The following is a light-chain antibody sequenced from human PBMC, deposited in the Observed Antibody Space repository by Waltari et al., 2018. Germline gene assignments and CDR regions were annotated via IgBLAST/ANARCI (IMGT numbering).Light chain of an antibody. Sequence: IVMTQSPVTLSVSPGERATLSCRASQNINDNLAWYQQKPGQAPRLFIYRSSTRAPGIPARFRGSGSGTEFTLTISSLQSEDFAVYYCQEYENRPPWQFGQGTKVEI. CDR3: QEYENRPPWQ. V-gene: IGKV3-15*01. J-gene: IGKJ1*01. CDR2: RSS. CDR1: QNINDN.